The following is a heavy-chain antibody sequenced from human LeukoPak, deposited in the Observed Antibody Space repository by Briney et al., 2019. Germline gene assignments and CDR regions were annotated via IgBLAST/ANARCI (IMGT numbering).Heavy chain of an antibody. CDR3: VKDRPCETCMPMDA. CDR1: GFRFTGYS. CDR2: LGRSGEYK. J-gene: IGHJ6*02. Sequence: QPGGSLRLSCAASGFRFTGYSMSWVRQAPGKGLEWVAGLGRSGEYKYYADSVKGRFTISRDNSKDTVSLQMNSLRAEDSAIYFCVKDRPCETCMPMDAWGQGTTVTVSS. D-gene: IGHD2-2*01. V-gene: IGHV3-23*01.